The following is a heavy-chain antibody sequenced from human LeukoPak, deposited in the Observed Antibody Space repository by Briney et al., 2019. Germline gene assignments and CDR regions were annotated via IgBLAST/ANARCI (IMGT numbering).Heavy chain of an antibody. Sequence: GGSLRLSCAASGFTFSSYAMHWVRQAPGKGLEWVAVISYDGSNKYYADSVKGRFTISRDNSKNTLYLQMNSLRAEDTAVYYCARDVLGEYDFWSGYPFDYWGQGTLVTVSS. CDR1: GFTFSSYA. CDR2: ISYDGSNK. D-gene: IGHD3-3*01. J-gene: IGHJ4*02. CDR3: ARDVLGEYDFWSGYPFDY. V-gene: IGHV3-30-3*01.